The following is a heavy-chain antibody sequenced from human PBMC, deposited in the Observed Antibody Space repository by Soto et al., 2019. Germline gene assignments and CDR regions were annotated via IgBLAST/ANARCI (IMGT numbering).Heavy chain of an antibody. CDR1: GFTFSSYG. Sequence: GGSLRLSCAASGFTFSSYGMHWVRQAPGKGLEWVAVIWYDGSNKYYADSVKGRFTISRDNSKNTLYLQMNSLRAEDTAVYYCARDPSGDYGHYCDYYYYGMDVWGQGTTVTVSS. CDR2: IWYDGSNK. J-gene: IGHJ6*02. CDR3: ARDPSGDYGHYCDYYYYGMDV. V-gene: IGHV3-33*01. D-gene: IGHD4-17*01.